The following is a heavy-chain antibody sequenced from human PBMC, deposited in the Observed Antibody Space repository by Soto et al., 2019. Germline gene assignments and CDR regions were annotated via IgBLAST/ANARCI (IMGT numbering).Heavy chain of an antibody. CDR1: GFTFSSYS. V-gene: IGHV3-48*01. D-gene: IGHD1-1*01. Sequence: GGSLRLSCAASGFTFSSYSMNWVRQAPGKGLEWVSYISSSSSTIYYADSVKGRFTISRDNAKNSLYLQMNSPRAEDTAVYYCSRDWFFHWNDHGIDPYLYFDSRGRGTLVTVSS. CDR2: ISSSSSTI. J-gene: IGHJ2*01. CDR3: SRDWFFHWNDHGIDPYLYFDS.